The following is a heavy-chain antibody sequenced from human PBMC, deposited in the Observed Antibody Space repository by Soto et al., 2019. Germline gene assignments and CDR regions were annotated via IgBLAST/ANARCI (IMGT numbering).Heavy chain of an antibody. V-gene: IGHV4-59*01. J-gene: IGHJ4*02. CDR1: GGSISSYY. Sequence: SETLSLTCTVSGGSISSYYWSWIRQPPGKGLEWIGYIYYSGSTNYNPSLKSRVTILVDTSKNQFSLKLSSVTAADTAVYYCARDLGGGFWSGYFEHWGQGTLVTSPQ. CDR3: ARDLGGGFWSGYFEH. CDR2: IYYSGST. D-gene: IGHD3-3*01.